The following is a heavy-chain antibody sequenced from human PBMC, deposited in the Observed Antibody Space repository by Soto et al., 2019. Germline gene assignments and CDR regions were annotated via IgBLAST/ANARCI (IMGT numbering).Heavy chain of an antibody. CDR1: GFTFRDYG. D-gene: IGHD3-10*01. Sequence: QVQLVESGGGVVQPGRSLKLSCVASGFTFRDYGIHWVRQAPGKGLEWVTVISYDGINGDYADSVKGRFTISRDNSKNTVYLQMNSLRVEDTAVFYCVRALIGGPFDYWGQGTLVTVSS. CDR2: ISYDGING. J-gene: IGHJ4*02. CDR3: VRALIGGPFDY. V-gene: IGHV3-30-3*01.